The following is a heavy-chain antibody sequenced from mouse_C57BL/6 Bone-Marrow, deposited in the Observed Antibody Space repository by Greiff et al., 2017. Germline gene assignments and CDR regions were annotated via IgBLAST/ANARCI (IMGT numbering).Heavy chain of an antibody. Sequence: QVQLQQPGAELVKPGASVKRSCKASGYTFTSYWIPWVKRRPGRGLEWIGRIDPIGGGTKYNEKFKSKATLTVDKPSSTAYMQLSSLTSEDSAVYYCARRSYGYFDYWGQGTTLTVSS. CDR2: IDPIGGGT. D-gene: IGHD1-1*01. CDR3: ARRSYGYFDY. CDR1: GYTFTSYW. V-gene: IGHV1-72*01. J-gene: IGHJ2*01.